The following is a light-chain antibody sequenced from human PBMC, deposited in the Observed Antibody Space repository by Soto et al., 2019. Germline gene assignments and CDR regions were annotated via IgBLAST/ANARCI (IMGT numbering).Light chain of an antibody. J-gene: IGLJ1*01. CDR2: NVS. CDR3: TSSTSDSLYV. V-gene: IGLV2-14*01. CDR1: SSDVGGYNY. Sequence: QSVLTQPASVSGSPGQSITISCTGTSSDVGGYNYVSWYQQYPGKVPKLLIYNVSNRPSGVSNRFSGSKSGNTASLTISGLQAEDEADYFCTSSTSDSLYVFGTGPNSPS.